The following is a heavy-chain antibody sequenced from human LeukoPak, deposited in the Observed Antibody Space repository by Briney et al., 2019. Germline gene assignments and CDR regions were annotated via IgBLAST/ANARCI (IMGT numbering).Heavy chain of an antibody. Sequence: SETLSLTCTVSGGSISSSIYYCGWIRQPPGKGLEWIGSIYYSGSTYYNPSLKSRVTISVDTSKNQFSLKLSSVTAADTAVYYCARQRWLWFGELWDEPCDYWGQGTLVTVSS. CDR2: IYYSGST. D-gene: IGHD3-10*01. CDR3: ARQRWLWFGELWDEPCDY. J-gene: IGHJ4*02. CDR1: GGSISSSIYY. V-gene: IGHV4-39*01.